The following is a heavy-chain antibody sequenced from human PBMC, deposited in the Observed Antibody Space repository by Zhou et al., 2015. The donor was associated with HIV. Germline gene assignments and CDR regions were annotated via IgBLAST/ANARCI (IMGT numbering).Heavy chain of an antibody. CDR1: GGTFSSYA. CDR3: ARGGVAVTAYYFDY. Sequence: QVQLVQSGAEVKKPGSSVKVSCKASGGTFSSYAISWVRQAPGQGLEWMGGIIPIFGTANYAQKFQGRVTITADESTSTAYMELSSLRSEDTAVYYCARGGVAVTAYYFDYWGQGTLVTVSS. V-gene: IGHV1-69*12. D-gene: IGHD6-19*01. J-gene: IGHJ4*02. CDR2: IIPIFGTA.